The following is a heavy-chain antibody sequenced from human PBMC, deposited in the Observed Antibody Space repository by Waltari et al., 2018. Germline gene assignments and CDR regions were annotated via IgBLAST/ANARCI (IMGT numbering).Heavy chain of an antibody. V-gene: IGHV1-69*08. D-gene: IGHD3-22*01. J-gene: IGHJ4*02. CDR1: GSTFSSYT. CDR2: IIPILGIA. Sequence: QVQLVQSGAEVKKPGSSVKVSCKASGSTFSSYTISWVRQAPGQGLEWMGRIIPILGIANYAQKFQGRVTITADKSTSTAYMELSSLRSEDTAVYYCAREDTYYYDSSGYYYGYWGQGTLVTVSS. CDR3: AREDTYYYDSSGYYYGY.